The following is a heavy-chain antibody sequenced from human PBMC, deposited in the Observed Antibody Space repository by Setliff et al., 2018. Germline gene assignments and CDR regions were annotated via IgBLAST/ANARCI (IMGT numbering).Heavy chain of an antibody. CDR2: INRRGST. D-gene: IGHD6-19*01. Sequence: SETLSLTCTVSGGSVGNSHYYWSWIRQPAGKGLEWIGHINRRGSTNFTPSLKSRVTISLDTSKNQFSLNLTSVTAADTAVYYCARASSGWYSAYYYYMGVWGKGTTVTVSS. V-gene: IGHV4-61*09. J-gene: IGHJ6*03. CDR3: ARASSGWYSAYYYYMGV. CDR1: GGSVGNSHYY.